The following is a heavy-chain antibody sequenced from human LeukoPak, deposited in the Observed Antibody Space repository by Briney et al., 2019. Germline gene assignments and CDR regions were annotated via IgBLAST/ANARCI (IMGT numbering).Heavy chain of an antibody. Sequence: ASETLSLTCAVYGGSFSGYYWSWIRQPPGKGLEWIGEINHSGSTNYNPSLKSRVTISVDTSKNQFSLKLSSVTAADTAVYYCARVLGCSSTSCYANLRYNWFDPWGQGTLVTVSS. CDR3: ARVLGCSSTSCYANLRYNWFDP. CDR1: GGSFSGYY. J-gene: IGHJ5*02. D-gene: IGHD2-2*01. V-gene: IGHV4-34*01. CDR2: INHSGST.